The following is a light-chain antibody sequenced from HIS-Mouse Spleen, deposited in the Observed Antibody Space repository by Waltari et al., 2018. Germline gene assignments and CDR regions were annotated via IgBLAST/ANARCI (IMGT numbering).Light chain of an antibody. CDR1: QSVSSN. V-gene: IGKV3-15*01. CDR3: QQYNNWPRLT. Sequence: EIVMTQSTATLSVSPGERATLSCRASQSVSSNLAWYQKNPGQAPRLLIYGASTRATGIPARFSGSGSGTEFTLTISSMQSEDFTVYYCQQYNNWPRLTFGGGTKVEIK. J-gene: IGKJ4*01. CDR2: GAS.